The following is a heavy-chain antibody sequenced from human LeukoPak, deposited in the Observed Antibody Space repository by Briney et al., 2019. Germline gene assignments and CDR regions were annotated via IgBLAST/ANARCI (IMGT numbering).Heavy chain of an antibody. V-gene: IGHV4-59*01. CDR2: IYSTGIT. CDR3: ARFIGSSGYYDY. Sequence: SETLSLTCTVSGGSISGYYWSWIRQPPGKGLELIGYIYSTGITDYNPSLTSRVTISVGTSKNQFSLKLSSVPAADTAVYYCARFIGSSGYYDYWGHGTLVTVPS. CDR1: GGSISGYY. J-gene: IGHJ4*01. D-gene: IGHD3-22*01.